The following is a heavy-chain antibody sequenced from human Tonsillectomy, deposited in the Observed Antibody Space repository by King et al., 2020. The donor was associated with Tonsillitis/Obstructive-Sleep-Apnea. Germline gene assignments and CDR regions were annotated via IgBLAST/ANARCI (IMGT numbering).Heavy chain of an antibody. CDR1: GFFFGDYA. CDR3: SRAFNDYGDYVWGYYFDY. J-gene: IGHJ4*02. CDR2: IRSKAYGVTT. Sequence: VQLVESGGGLVKPGRSLRLSCTASGFFFGDYAMSWFRQAPGKGLEWVGFIRSKAYGVTTEYAASVKGRFTISRDDSRSIAYLQMNSLQTEDTAVYYCSRAFNDYGDYVWGYYFDYWGQGTLVTVSS. D-gene: IGHD4-17*01. V-gene: IGHV3-49*05.